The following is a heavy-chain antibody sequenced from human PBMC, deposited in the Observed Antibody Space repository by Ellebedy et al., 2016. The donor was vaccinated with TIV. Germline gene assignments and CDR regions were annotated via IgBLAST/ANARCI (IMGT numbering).Heavy chain of an antibody. CDR2: IYPGDSDT. Sequence: GESLKISCKGSGYSFTSYWIGWVRQMPGKGLEWMGIIYPGDSDTRYSPSFQGQVTISADKSISTAYLQWSSLKASGTAMYYCARMELLPSDAFDIWGQGTMVTVSS. CDR3: ARMELLPSDAFDI. J-gene: IGHJ3*02. V-gene: IGHV5-51*01. D-gene: IGHD1-26*01. CDR1: GYSFTSYW.